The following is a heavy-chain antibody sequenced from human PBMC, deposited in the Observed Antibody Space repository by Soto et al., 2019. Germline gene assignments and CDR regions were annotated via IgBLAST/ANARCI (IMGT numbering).Heavy chain of an antibody. CDR3: ARYSGKYQGPIDY. D-gene: IGHD1-26*01. CDR1: GFTFSHYG. CDR2: ISYDGSNK. Sequence: QVQLVESGGGVVQPGRSLRLSCAASGFTFSHYGIHWVRQAPGKGLEWLAVISYDGSNKHYADSVKGRFTVSRDNSKNTLYLQMNSLRAEDTAVDFCARYSGKYQGPIDYWGQGTLVTVSS. V-gene: IGHV3-30*03. J-gene: IGHJ4*02.